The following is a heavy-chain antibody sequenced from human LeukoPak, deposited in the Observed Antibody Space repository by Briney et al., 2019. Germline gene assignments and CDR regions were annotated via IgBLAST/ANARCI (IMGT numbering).Heavy chain of an antibody. CDR3: AKDRGAFDI. V-gene: IGHV3-11*01. D-gene: IGHD3-10*01. J-gene: IGHJ3*02. CDR1: GFTFSDYY. CDR2: ISSIGTI. Sequence: GGSLRLSCAASGFTFSDYYMSWIRQAPGKGLEWVSYISSIGTIYYADSVKGRFTISRDNAKNSLYLQMNSLRAEDTAVYYCAKDRGAFDIWGQGTMVTVSS.